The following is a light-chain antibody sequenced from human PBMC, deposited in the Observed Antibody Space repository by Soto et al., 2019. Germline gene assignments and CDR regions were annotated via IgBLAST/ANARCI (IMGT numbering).Light chain of an antibody. J-gene: IGKJ2*03. V-gene: IGKV1-33*01. Sequence: DSQMTQSPSSMSASVGDRVTITCQASQDVSNYLNWYQQKPGKAPKLLIYDASNLETGVPSRFSGSASGTDFTFTISSLRPEDVGTYYCQQYDNLPFSFGQGTKLEIK. CDR1: QDVSNY. CDR2: DAS. CDR3: QQYDNLPFS.